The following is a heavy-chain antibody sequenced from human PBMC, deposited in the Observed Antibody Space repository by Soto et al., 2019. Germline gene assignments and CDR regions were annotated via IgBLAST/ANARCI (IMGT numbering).Heavy chain of an antibody. D-gene: IGHD2-21*02. V-gene: IGHV4-39*01. J-gene: IGHJ4*02. Sequence: QLQLQESGPGLVKPSETLSLTCGVSGGSISSSNFYWGWFRQPPGKGLEWIGSIHHVGITYYNPSXXXXXXXXXXXXXXXXXXXXXXXXXXXXXXXXXXXXXXCYSCGAWGQGALVTVSS. CDR3: XXXXXCYSCGA. CDR1: GGSISSSNFY. CDR2: IHHVGIT.